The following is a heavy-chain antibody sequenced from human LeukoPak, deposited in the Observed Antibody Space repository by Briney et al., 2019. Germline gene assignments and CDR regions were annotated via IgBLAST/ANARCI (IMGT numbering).Heavy chain of an antibody. V-gene: IGHV4-30-2*01. J-gene: IGHJ4*02. D-gene: IGHD6-13*01. Sequence: PSETLSLTCAVSGGSISSGGYSWSCIRQPPGKGLEWIGYIYHSGSTYYNPSLKSRVTISVDRSKNQFSLKLSSVTAADTAVYYCASRSRWYVYWGQGTLVTVSS. CDR2: IYHSGST. CDR1: GGSISSGGYS. CDR3: ASRSRWYVY.